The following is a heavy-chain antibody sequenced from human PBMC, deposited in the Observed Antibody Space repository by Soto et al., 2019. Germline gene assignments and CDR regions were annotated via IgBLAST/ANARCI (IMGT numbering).Heavy chain of an antibody. CDR2: VYYSGST. V-gene: IGHV4-30-4*01. Sequence: QVQLQESGPGLVKPSQTLSLTCTVSGGSISSGDYYWSWIRQPPGKDLERIGYVYYSGSTYYNPSLKSRVTISVDTSNNQFSLKLSSVTAADTAVYYCARGTKYYYDSRGYYYFDYWGQGTLVTVSS. CDR1: GGSISSGDYY. D-gene: IGHD3-22*01. CDR3: ARGTKYYYDSRGYYYFDY. J-gene: IGHJ4*02.